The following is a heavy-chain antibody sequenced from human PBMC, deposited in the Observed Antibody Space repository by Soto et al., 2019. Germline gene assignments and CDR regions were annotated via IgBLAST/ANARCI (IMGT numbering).Heavy chain of an antibody. D-gene: IGHD3-3*01. CDR2: ISYDGSNK. V-gene: IGHV3-30-3*01. Sequence: PGGSLRLSCAASGFTFSSYAMHWVRQAPGKGLEWVAVISYDGSNKYYADSVKGRFTISRDNSKNTLYLQMNSLRAEDTAVYYCARVGGEWLFTIYGMDVWGQGTTVTVS. J-gene: IGHJ6*02. CDR3: ARVGGEWLFTIYGMDV. CDR1: GFTFSSYA.